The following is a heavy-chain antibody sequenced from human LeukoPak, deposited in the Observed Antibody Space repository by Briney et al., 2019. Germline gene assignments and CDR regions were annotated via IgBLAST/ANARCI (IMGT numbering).Heavy chain of an antibody. J-gene: IGHJ6*03. CDR2: IGSSGSYI. V-gene: IGHV3-21*01. CDR3: AGGYYYGSVSYWYMDV. CDR1: GFTFSSYH. D-gene: IGHD3-10*01. Sequence: GGSLRLSCEVSGFTFSSYHMNWVRQAPGKGLEWVSSIGSSGSYIYYADSLTGRFTISRDNAKNSLYLQMNSLRAEDTAVYYCAGGYYYGSVSYWYMDVWGKGTTVTVSS.